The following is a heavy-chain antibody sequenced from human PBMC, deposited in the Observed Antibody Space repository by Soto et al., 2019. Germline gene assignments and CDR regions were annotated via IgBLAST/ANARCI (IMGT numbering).Heavy chain of an antibody. D-gene: IGHD3-9*01. CDR1: GFTVSSNY. V-gene: IGHV3-53*01. CDR2: IFSGGST. J-gene: IGHJ4*02. Sequence: GGSLRLSCASSGFTVSSNYMSWVRQAPGKGLEWVSVIFSGGSTHYADSVKGRFTISRDNSKNTLYLQMNSLRAEDTAVYYCTRYGYFDWLLNFDYWGQGTLVTVSS. CDR3: TRYGYFDWLLNFDY.